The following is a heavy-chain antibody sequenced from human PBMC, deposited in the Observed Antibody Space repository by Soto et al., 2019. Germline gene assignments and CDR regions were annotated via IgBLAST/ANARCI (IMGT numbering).Heavy chain of an antibody. Sequence: QVQLVESGGGVVQPGRSLRLSCAASGFTFSSYGMHWVRQAPGKGLEWVAVIWYDGSNKYYADSVKGRFTISRDNSKNTLYLQMNSLRAEDTAVYYCARDWDYYDSSGYYASWGQGTLVTVSS. D-gene: IGHD3-22*01. V-gene: IGHV3-33*01. CDR1: GFTFSSYG. CDR3: ARDWDYYDSSGYYAS. J-gene: IGHJ5*02. CDR2: IWYDGSNK.